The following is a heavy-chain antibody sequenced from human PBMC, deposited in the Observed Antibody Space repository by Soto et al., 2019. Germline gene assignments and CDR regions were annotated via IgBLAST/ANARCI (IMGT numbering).Heavy chain of an antibody. Sequence: QVQLQQWGAGLLKPSETLSLTCAVYGGSFSGYYWSWIRQPPGKGLEWIGEINHSGSTNYNPSLKSRVTISVDTSKNQFSLKLSSVTAADTAVYYCARGEDGSGSSINYWGQGTLVTVSS. CDR1: GGSFSGYY. CDR3: ARGEDGSGSSINY. V-gene: IGHV4-34*01. D-gene: IGHD3-10*01. CDR2: INHSGST. J-gene: IGHJ4*02.